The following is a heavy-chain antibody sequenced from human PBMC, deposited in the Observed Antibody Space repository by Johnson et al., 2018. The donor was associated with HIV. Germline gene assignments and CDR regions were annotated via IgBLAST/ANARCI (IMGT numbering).Heavy chain of an antibody. CDR3: AKSALERATPLAEVDAFDV. Sequence: QVQLVESGGGVVQPGESLRLSCAASGFTFANYGMHWVRQAPGKGLEWVAFTAHDESITHYADSVKGRFTMSRDNSKNTLYLQMNNLRVEDTALYYCAKSALERATPLAEVDAFDVWGQGTMVTVSS. CDR1: GFTFANYG. CDR2: TAHDESIT. J-gene: IGHJ3*01. V-gene: IGHV3-30*02. D-gene: IGHD5-24*01.